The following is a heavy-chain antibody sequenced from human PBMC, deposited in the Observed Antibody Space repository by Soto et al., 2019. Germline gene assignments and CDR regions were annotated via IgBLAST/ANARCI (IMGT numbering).Heavy chain of an antibody. D-gene: IGHD3-9*01. Sequence: EVQLLESGGGFVQPGESLRLSCAASGFTFSLSAMSWVRQAPGRGLDWVSSLSGGGSTTDYADSVKGRFTISRVNSKNTVPLQMNRLRAEDTAVYYCAKGPEYDILTGCDYWGQGALGTVSS. CDR1: GFTFSLSA. V-gene: IGHV3-23*01. J-gene: IGHJ4*02. CDR2: LSGGGSTT. CDR3: AKGPEYDILTGCDY.